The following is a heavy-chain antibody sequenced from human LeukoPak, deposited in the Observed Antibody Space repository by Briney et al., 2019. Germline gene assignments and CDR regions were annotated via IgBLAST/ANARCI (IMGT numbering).Heavy chain of an antibody. J-gene: IGHJ4*02. CDR2: IQYDGNNI. CDR3: AKDDRSLRYSGSYAAATFDY. D-gene: IGHD1-26*01. V-gene: IGHV3-30*02. CDR1: GFSFRDYG. Sequence: GGSLRLSCTTSGFSFRDYGMHWVRQASGKGLELVAFIQYDGNNIYYAGSVKGRFTISRDNSKNTLYLQMNSLRAEDTTVYYCAKDDRSLRYSGSYAAATFDYWGQGTLVTVSS.